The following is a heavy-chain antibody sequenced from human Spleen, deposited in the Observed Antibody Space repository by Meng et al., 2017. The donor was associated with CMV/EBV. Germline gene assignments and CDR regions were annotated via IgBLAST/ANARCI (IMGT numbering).Heavy chain of an antibody. J-gene: IGHJ6*02. CDR1: GFTFSIYA. CDR2: ISGSGGST. D-gene: IGHD3-3*01. V-gene: IGHV3-23*01. Sequence: GGSLRLSCAASGFTFSIYAMTWVRQAPGKGLEWVSTISGSGGSTYYADSVKGRFTISRDNSQSTLYLQMNSLRAEDSAVYYCAKATNDFWSGPRASYYYYGMDVWGQGTTVTVSS. CDR3: AKATNDFWSGPRASYYYYGMDV.